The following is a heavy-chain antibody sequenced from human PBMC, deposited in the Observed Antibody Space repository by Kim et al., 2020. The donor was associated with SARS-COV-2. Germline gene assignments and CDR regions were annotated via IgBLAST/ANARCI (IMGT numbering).Heavy chain of an antibody. CDR3: ARSNRIADAFDI. J-gene: IGHJ3*02. D-gene: IGHD6-13*01. V-gene: IGHV1-18*01. Sequence: NYAQTLQGRVTMTTDTSTSTAYMELRSLRSDDTAVYYCARSNRIADAFDIWGQGTMVTVSS.